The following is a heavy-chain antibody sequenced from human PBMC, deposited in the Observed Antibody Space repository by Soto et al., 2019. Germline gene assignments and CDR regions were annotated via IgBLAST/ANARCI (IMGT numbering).Heavy chain of an antibody. V-gene: IGHV5-10-1*01. CDR2: IDPSACYT. CDR3: GRHLDIVEDGYYYAYGMDV. Sequence: GESLKISCKGPGNSFTSHCISWVRQIPGQGLEWRGRIDPSACYTNYNPSFQGHLTTSADKSISTAYWQWSSRKASDNTMYYCGRHLDIVEDGYYYAYGMDVWGQGTTVTVSS. CDR1: GNSFTSHC. J-gene: IGHJ6*02. D-gene: IGHD2-2*03.